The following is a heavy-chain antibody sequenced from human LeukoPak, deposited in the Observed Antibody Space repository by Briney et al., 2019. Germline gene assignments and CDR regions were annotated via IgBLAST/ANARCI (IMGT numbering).Heavy chain of an antibody. CDR2: IYSGDST. Sequence: GGSLRLTCAVSGFSPNYMSWVRQAPGKGLEGVSVIYSGDSTHYADSVKGRFTISTDISKNTLYLQMNSLRPEDPAVYHCARDLWDATGYWGQGTLVTVSS. D-gene: IGHD3-3*01. CDR3: ARDLWDATGY. V-gene: IGHV3-66*02. J-gene: IGHJ4*02. CDR1: GFSPNY.